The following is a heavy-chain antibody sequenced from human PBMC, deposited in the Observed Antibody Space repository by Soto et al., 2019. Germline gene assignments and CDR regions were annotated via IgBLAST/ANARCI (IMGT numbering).Heavy chain of an antibody. D-gene: IGHD2-15*01. Sequence: QVQLVQSGAEVKKPGSSVKVSCKASGGTFSSYAITWVRQAPGQGLEWMGGIIPIFGTANYAQKFQGRVTITADKSTSTAYMELSSLRSEDTAVYYCARGRAVAYYYYYGMDVWGQGTTVTVSS. CDR3: ARGRAVAYYYYYGMDV. CDR2: IIPIFGTA. V-gene: IGHV1-69*06. CDR1: GGTFSSYA. J-gene: IGHJ6*02.